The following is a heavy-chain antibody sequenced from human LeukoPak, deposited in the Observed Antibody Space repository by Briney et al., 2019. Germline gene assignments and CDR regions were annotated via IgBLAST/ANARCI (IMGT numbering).Heavy chain of an antibody. V-gene: IGHV4-4*07. D-gene: IGHD4-23*01. CDR2: IYTSGST. CDR3: AGIDNGGRGDAFDV. J-gene: IGHJ3*01. CDR1: DGSISYYY. Sequence: SETLSLTCIVSDGSISYYYWSWIRQPAGKGLEWIGRIYTSGSTNYNPSLKSRVTMSIDTSKKQFSLKLTSVTAADTAVYYCAGIDNGGRGDAFDVWGQGTMVTVSS.